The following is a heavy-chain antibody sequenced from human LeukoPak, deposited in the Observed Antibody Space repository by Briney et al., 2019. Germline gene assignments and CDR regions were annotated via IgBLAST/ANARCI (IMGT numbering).Heavy chain of an antibody. CDR2: ISSSSSYI. Sequence: GGSLRLSCAASGFTFSSYSMNWVRQAPGKGLEWVSSISSSSSYIYYADSVKGRFTVSRDNSKNTLYLQMNSLRAEDTAVYYCARGGGYSPFDYWGQGTLVTVSS. V-gene: IGHV3-21*04. CDR3: ARGGGYSPFDY. D-gene: IGHD3-22*01. CDR1: GFTFSSYS. J-gene: IGHJ4*02.